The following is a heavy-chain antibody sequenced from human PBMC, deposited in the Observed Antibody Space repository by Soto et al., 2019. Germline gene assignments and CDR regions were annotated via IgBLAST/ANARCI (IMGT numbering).Heavy chain of an antibody. V-gene: IGHV3-15*07. CDR1: GFTFSNAW. CDR3: ARVLYGGSRFDY. D-gene: IGHD6-6*01. CDR2: IKSKTDGGTT. Sequence: PGGSLRLSCAASGFTFSNAWINWVRQAPGKGLEWVGRIKSKTDGGTTDFAAPVKGRFAISRDDSKDMVYLQMNSLKTEDTGIYFCARVLYGGSRFDYWGKGTVVTVSS. J-gene: IGHJ4*02.